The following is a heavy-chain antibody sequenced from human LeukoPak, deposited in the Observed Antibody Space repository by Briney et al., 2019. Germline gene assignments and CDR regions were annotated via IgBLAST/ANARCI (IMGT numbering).Heavy chain of an antibody. CDR2: INPTGGST. Sequence: VASVKVSCKASGYTFTSYYMHWVRQAPGQGLEWMGLINPTGGSTGYAQKFQGRVTMTRDMSTSTAYMELSSLRSEDTAVYYCARDVGYCSSTSCYGIHMSYWGQGTLVTVSS. V-gene: IGHV1-46*01. CDR1: GYTFTSYY. D-gene: IGHD2-2*01. CDR3: ARDVGYCSSTSCYGIHMSY. J-gene: IGHJ4*02.